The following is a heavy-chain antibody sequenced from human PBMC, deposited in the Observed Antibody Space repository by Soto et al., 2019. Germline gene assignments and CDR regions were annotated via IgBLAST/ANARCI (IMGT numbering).Heavy chain of an antibody. CDR3: ARRTTVTTNYFDY. CDR1: GYTFTRYA. Sequence: ASVKVSFKASGYTFTRYAMPWVRQAPGQRLEWMGWVNAGNGNTKYSQKFQGRVTITRDTSASTAYMELSSLRSEDTAVYYCARRTTVTTNYFDYWGQGTLVTVSS. V-gene: IGHV1-3*01. CDR2: VNAGNGNT. D-gene: IGHD4-17*01. J-gene: IGHJ4*02.